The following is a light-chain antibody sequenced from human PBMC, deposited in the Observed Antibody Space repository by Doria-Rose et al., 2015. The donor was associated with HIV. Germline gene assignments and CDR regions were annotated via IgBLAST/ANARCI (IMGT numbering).Light chain of an antibody. CDR2: AAS. CDR1: HGIGTD. CDR3: LQDLVFPLT. J-gene: IGKJ3*01. Sequence: PSSLSASVGDTITITCRAGHGIGTDLGWYQQKPGKAPRLLIYAASTLQSGVPSRFSGSGFGTYFTLTISSLQPEDFATYYCLQDLVFPLTFGPGTRVDL. V-gene: IGKV1-6*01.